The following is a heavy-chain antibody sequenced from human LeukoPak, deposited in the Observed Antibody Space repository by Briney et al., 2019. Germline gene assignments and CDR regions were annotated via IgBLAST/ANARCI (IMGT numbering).Heavy chain of an antibody. J-gene: IGHJ6*02. Sequence: SQTLSLTCAVSGGSISSGGYSWSWIRQPPGKGLEWIGYIYHSGSTYYNPSLKSRVTISVGRSKNQFSLKLSSVTAADTAVYYCARVVPAATSYYYYGMDVWGQGTTVTVSS. V-gene: IGHV4-30-2*01. CDR2: IYHSGST. CDR3: ARVVPAATSYYYYGMDV. D-gene: IGHD2-2*01. CDR1: GGSISSGGYS.